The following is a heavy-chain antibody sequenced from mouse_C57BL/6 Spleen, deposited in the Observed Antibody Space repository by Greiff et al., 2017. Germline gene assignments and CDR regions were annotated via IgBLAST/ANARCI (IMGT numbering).Heavy chain of an antibody. D-gene: IGHD2-4*01. CDR2: ISSGRSTI. Sequence: EVQVVESGGGLVKPGGSLKLSCAASGFTFSDYGMHWVRQAPEKGLEWVAYISSGRSTIYYADTVKGRFTISRDNAKNTLFLQMTSLRSEDTAMYYCARDMGYYDYLYAMDYWGQGTSVTVSS. CDR1: GFTFSDYG. V-gene: IGHV5-17*01. CDR3: ARDMGYYDYLYAMDY. J-gene: IGHJ4*01.